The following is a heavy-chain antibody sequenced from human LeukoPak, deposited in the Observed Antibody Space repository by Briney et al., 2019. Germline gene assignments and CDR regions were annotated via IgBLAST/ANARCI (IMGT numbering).Heavy chain of an antibody. Sequence: GGSLRLSCLASGFTFSDFSMNWVRQAPGKGLEWISYISSSSSNTFYADSVKGRFTVSRDNAKNSLYLQISSLRDEDTAVYYCTREGEDGSYSNYWGLGTLVTVSS. D-gene: IGHD1-26*01. V-gene: IGHV3-48*02. CDR2: ISSSSSNT. J-gene: IGHJ4*02. CDR3: TREGEDGSYSNY. CDR1: GFTFSDFS.